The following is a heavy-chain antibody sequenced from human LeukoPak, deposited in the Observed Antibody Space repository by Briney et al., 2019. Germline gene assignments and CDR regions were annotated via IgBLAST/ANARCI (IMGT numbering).Heavy chain of an antibody. J-gene: IGHJ3*02. Sequence: ASVKVSCKASGGTFSSYAIIWVRQAPGQGLEWMGRIIPILGIANYAQKFQGRVTITADKSTSTAYMELSSLRSEDTAVYYCARIFYGDYTRDDAFDIWGQGTMVTVSS. V-gene: IGHV1-69*04. D-gene: IGHD4-17*01. CDR3: ARIFYGDYTRDDAFDI. CDR1: GGTFSSYA. CDR2: IIPILGIA.